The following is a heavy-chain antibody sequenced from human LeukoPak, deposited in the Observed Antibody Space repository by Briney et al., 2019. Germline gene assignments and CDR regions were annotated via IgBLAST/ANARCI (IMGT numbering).Heavy chain of an antibody. CDR2: ISSSSSYI. J-gene: IGHJ4*02. D-gene: IGHD1-26*01. CDR1: GFTFSSYS. Sequence: PGGSLRLSCAASGFTFSSYSMNWVRQAPGKGLEWVSSISSSSSYIYYADSVKGRFTISRDNAKNSLYLQMNSLRAEDTAVYYCAKVDPMGAHRPFDYWGQGTLVTVSS. CDR3: AKVDPMGAHRPFDY. V-gene: IGHV3-21*01.